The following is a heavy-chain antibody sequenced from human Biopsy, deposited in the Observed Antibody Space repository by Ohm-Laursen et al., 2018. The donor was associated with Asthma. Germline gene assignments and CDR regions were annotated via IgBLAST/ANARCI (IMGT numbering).Heavy chain of an antibody. D-gene: IGHD1-26*01. CDR1: ADSISSNNFY. CDR3: ARHSGNYYAQLNY. CDR2: ISYTGST. Sequence: PSQTLSLTCPVSADSISSNNFYWGWIRQPPGKGLEWIATISYTGSTYYNPSLKSRVTISVDTSKNQFSLKLSSVTAADTAVYYCARHSGNYYAQLNYWSQGTLVTVSS. V-gene: IGHV4-39*01. J-gene: IGHJ4*02.